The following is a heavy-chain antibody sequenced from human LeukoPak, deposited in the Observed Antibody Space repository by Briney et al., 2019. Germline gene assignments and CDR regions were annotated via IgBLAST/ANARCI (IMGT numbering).Heavy chain of an antibody. Sequence: GSLRLSCAASAFTFSSYSMNWVRQAPGKGLEWVSSISSGSGYIYYADSVKGLFTISRDNAKNSLYLQMNSLRAEDTAVYYCASGADFWSGPNWFDPWGQGTLVTVSS. CDR1: AFTFSSYS. D-gene: IGHD3-3*01. CDR3: ASGADFWSGPNWFDP. V-gene: IGHV3-21*01. CDR2: ISSGSGYI. J-gene: IGHJ5*02.